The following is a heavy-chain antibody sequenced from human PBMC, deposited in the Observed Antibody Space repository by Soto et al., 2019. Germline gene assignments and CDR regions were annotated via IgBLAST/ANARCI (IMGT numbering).Heavy chain of an antibody. CDR2: ISAYNGNT. Sequence: QVQLVQSGAEVKKPGASVKVSCKASGYTFTSYGISWVRQAPGQGLEWMGWISAYNGNTNYAQKLQGRVTMTTDTSTSTAYMELRSLRPDDTAVYYCARSSYYYDSSGYLTEYDYWGQGTLVTVSS. D-gene: IGHD3-22*01. CDR3: ARSSYYYDSSGYLTEYDY. CDR1: GYTFTSYG. V-gene: IGHV1-18*01. J-gene: IGHJ4*02.